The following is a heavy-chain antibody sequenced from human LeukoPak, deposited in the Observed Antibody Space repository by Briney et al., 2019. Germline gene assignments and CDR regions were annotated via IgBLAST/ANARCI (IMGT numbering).Heavy chain of an antibody. CDR1: GFTVSSNY. V-gene: IGHV3-66*01. CDR3: ARDEGYSSSSAYFDY. J-gene: IGHJ4*02. D-gene: IGHD6-6*01. CDR2: IYSGGST. Sequence: PGGSLRLSCAASGFTVSSNYMSWVRQAPGKGLEWVSVIYSGGSTYYADSVKGRFTISRDNAKNSLYLQMNSLRAEDTAVYYCARDEGYSSSSAYFDYWGQGTLVTVSS.